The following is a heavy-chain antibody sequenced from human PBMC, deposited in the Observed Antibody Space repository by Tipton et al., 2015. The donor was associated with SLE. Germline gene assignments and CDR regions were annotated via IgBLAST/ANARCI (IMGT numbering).Heavy chain of an antibody. CDR3: TRSNGSGSCLGRCD. CDR1: GFTFGEDS. CDR2: IRSKTYGGST. V-gene: IGHV3-49*03. J-gene: IGHJ4*02. D-gene: IGHD3-10*01. Sequence: SLRLSCTASGFTFGEDSMSWFRQAPGKGLEWVGFIRSKTYGGSTEYAASVKGRFTISRDDSRSIAHLQMNSLRTEDTAVYYCTRSNGSGSCLGRCDWGQGTLVSVSS.